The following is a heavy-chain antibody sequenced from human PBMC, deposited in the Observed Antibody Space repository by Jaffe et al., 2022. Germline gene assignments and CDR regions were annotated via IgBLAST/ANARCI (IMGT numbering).Heavy chain of an antibody. V-gene: IGHV3-23*01. J-gene: IGHJ4*02. Sequence: EVQLLESGGGLVQPGGSLRLSCAASGFTFSSYAMSWVRQAPGKGLEWVSAISGSGGSTYYADSVKGRFTISRDNSKNTLYLQMNSLRAEDTAVYYCAKDHNPWRVQGVGYDYWGQGTLVTVSS. D-gene: IGHD3-10*01. CDR1: GFTFSSYA. CDR2: ISGSGGST. CDR3: AKDHNPWRVQGVGYDY.